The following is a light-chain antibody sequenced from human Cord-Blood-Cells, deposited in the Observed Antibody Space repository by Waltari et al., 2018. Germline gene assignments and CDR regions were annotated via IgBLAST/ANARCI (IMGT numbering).Light chain of an antibody. CDR2: LNSDGSH. Sequence: QLVLTQSPSASASLGASVKLTCTPSSGHSSYAIAWHQQQPEKGPRYLMKLNSDGSHSKGDGIPDRFSGSSSGAERYLTISILQSEDEADYYCQTWGTGNWVFGGGTKLTVL. CDR1: SGHSSYA. CDR3: QTWGTGNWV. V-gene: IGLV4-69*01. J-gene: IGLJ3*02.